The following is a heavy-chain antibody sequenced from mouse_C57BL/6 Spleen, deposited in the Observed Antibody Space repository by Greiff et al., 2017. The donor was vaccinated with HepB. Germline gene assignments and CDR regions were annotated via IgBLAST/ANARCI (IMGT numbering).Heavy chain of an antibody. CDR1: GYTFTSYG. D-gene: IGHD2-3*01. V-gene: IGHV1-81*01. J-gene: IGHJ1*03. CDR2: IYPRSGTT. CDR3: ANPFYDGHWYFDV. Sequence: QVQLQQSGAELARPGASVKLSCKASGYTFTSYGISWVKQRTGQGLEWIGEIYPRSGTTYSNEKFKGKATLTADKSSSTAYMELRSLTSEDSAVYFCANPFYDGHWYFDVWGTVTTVTVSS.